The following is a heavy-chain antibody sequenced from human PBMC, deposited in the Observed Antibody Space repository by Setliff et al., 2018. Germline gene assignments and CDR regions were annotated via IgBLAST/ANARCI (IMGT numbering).Heavy chain of an antibody. CDR3: ARTGTYRYFDY. CDR2: IHYRGTT. Sequence: PSETLSLTCAVSGYSISSGYHWAWIRQLPGKGLEWIGRIHYRGTTYSNASLASRLTISVDTAKNQFSLKLTSVTAADTAVYYCARTGTYRYFDYWGQGTRVTVSS. V-gene: IGHV4-38-2*01. J-gene: IGHJ4*02. D-gene: IGHD1-1*01. CDR1: GYSISSGYH.